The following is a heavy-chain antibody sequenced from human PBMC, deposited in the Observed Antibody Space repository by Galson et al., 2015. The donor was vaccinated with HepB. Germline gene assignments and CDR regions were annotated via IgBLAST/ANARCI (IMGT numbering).Heavy chain of an antibody. D-gene: IGHD6-13*01. Sequence: QSGAEVKKPGESLKMSCKGSGYSFTNYWIGWVRQMPGKGLEWMGIIYPGDSDTRYSPSFQGQVTISVDKSISIVYLQWSSLKASDTAMYYCARHVGIAAADHFDYWGQGTLVTVSS. CDR1: GYSFTNYW. CDR2: IYPGDSDT. CDR3: ARHVGIAAADHFDY. J-gene: IGHJ4*02. V-gene: IGHV5-51*01.